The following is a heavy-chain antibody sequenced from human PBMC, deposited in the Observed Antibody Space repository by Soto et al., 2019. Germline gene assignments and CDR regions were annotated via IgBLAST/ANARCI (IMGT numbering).Heavy chain of an antibody. Sequence: QLQLQESGPGLVKASETLSLTCTVSGGSLSSSPYYWGWIRRPPGKGLELIGSINYSGNTYYNPSIKRRVTLSVDTSKNQFSLRVTSVTATDTGIYYCARRAPEGFDPWCQGTLVTVYS. CDR1: GGSLSSSPYY. CDR3: ARRAPEGFDP. CDR2: INYSGNT. V-gene: IGHV4-39*01. J-gene: IGHJ5*02.